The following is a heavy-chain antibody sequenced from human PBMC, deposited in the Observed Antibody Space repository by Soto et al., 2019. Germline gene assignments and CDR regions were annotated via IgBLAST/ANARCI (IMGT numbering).Heavy chain of an antibody. D-gene: IGHD5-12*01. V-gene: IGHV3-48*01. CDR1: GFTFSSYS. CDR3: ARDGNDVDIVARFDY. CDR2: ISSSSSTI. J-gene: IGHJ4*02. Sequence: GGSLRLSCAASGFTFSSYSMNWVRQAPGKGLEWVSYISSSSSTIYYADSVKGRFTISRDNAKNSLYLQMNSLRAEDTAVYYCARDGNDVDIVARFDYWGQGTLVTVSS.